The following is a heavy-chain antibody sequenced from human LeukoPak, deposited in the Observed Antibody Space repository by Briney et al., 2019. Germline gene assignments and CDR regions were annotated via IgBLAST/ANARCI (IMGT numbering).Heavy chain of an antibody. CDR1: GGTFSSYA. V-gene: IGHV1-69*13. D-gene: IGHD3-22*01. CDR2: IIPIFGTA. CDR3: ASTYYDSSGYSS. J-gene: IGHJ4*02. Sequence: SVKVSCKASGGTFSSYAISWVRQAPGQGLEWMGGIIPIFGTANYAQKFQGRVTITADESTSTAYMELSSLRSEDTAVYYCASTYYDSSGYSSWGQGTLVTVSS.